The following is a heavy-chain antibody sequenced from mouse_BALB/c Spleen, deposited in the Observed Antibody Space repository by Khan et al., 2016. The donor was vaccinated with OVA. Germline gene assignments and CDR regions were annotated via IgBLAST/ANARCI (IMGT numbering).Heavy chain of an antibody. V-gene: IGHV3-2*02. CDR3: TFKSRITITRDKTKNQFNRQLNSVTIDDTATYYCARVYGGDFDY. Sequence: EVQLQESGPGLVKPSQSLSLTCTVTGYSITSDYAWNWLRQFPGNKLEWMGYISYSGNTKYTPSLKSRISITRNTSKNQFFLLLNSVTIEAPTKFNPTFKSRITITRDKTKNQFNRQLNSVTIDDTATYYCARVYGGDFDYWGQGTTLTVSS. CDR2: ISYSGNT. D-gene: IGHD1-1*01. CDR1: GYSITSDYA. J-gene: IGHJ2*01.